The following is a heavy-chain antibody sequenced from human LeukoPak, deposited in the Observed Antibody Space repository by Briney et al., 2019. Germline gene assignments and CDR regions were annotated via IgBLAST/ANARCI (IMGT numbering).Heavy chain of an antibody. J-gene: IGHJ5*02. Sequence: SSETLTLTCTVSGGSISSSYWSWIRQPPGKGLDWIGYINYSGSTNYNPSLKSRVTISVDTSKNQFSLKLSSVTAADTAVYYCARQYNWFDPWGQGTLVTVSS. CDR2: INYSGST. CDR1: GGSISSSY. V-gene: IGHV4-59*08. CDR3: ARQYNWFDP.